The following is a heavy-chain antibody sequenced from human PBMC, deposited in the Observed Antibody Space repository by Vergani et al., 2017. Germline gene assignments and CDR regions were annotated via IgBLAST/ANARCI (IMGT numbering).Heavy chain of an antibody. CDR2: ISGSGGST. CDR3: AKRHDYGKDFDY. J-gene: IGHJ4*02. V-gene: IGHV3-23*04. CDR1: GFSFGDYA. D-gene: IGHD4-17*01. Sequence: EVQLVESGGGLVPPGRSLRLSCAASGFSFGDYAMTWVRQAPGKGLEWVSAISGSGGSTYYADSVKGRFTISRDNSKNTLYLQMNSLRAEDTAVYYCAKRHDYGKDFDYWGQGTLVTVSS.